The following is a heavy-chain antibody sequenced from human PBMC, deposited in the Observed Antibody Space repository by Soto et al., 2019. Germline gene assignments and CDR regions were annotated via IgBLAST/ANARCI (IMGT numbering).Heavy chain of an antibody. Sequence: SETLSLTCSVSGVTISCGGYSWGWIRQSPGKGLEWLGYISHVETTYYNPSFQSRLSLSIDRTRNQFSLSLSSMTAADKAVYYCPRDGGYASFYFCGQGLQVPVSS. J-gene: IGHJ1*01. CDR3: PRDGGYASFYF. D-gene: IGHD5-18*01. CDR2: ISHVETT. V-gene: IGHV4-30-2*06. CDR1: GVTISCGGYS.